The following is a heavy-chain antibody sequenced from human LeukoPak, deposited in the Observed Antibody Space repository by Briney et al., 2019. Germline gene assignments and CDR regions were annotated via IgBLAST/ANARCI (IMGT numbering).Heavy chain of an antibody. CDR2: IYYSGST. CDR1: GGSFSSHY. V-gene: IGHV4-59*11. Sequence: SETLSLTCAVYGGSFSSHYWSWIRQPPGKGLEWIGYIYYSGSTNYNPSLKSRVTISVDTSKNQFSLKLSSVTAADTAVYYCARAGEGVLRFLEWPPNWFDPWGQGTLVTVSS. D-gene: IGHD3-3*01. J-gene: IGHJ5*02. CDR3: ARAGEGVLRFLEWPPNWFDP.